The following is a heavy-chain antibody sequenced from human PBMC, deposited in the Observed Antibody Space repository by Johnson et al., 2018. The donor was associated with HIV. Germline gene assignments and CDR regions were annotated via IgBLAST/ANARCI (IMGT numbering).Heavy chain of an antibody. Sequence: QVLLVESGGGVVQPGRSLRLSCAASGFTFSSYAMHWVRQAPGKGLEWVAVISYDGSNKYYADSVKGRFTISRDNSKNTLYLQMNSLRAEDTAVYYCAKVLKAGGRMNDGFDIWGQGTLVTVSS. CDR3: AKVLKAGGRMNDGFDI. V-gene: IGHV3-30*14. CDR1: GFTFSSYA. J-gene: IGHJ3*02. CDR2: ISYDGSNK. D-gene: IGHD1-26*01.